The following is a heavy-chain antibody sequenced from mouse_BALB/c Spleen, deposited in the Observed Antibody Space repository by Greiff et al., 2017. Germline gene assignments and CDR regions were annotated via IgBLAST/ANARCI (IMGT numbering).Heavy chain of an antibody. Sequence: QVQLQQSGAELVMPGASVKMSCKASGYTFTDYWMHWVKQRPGQGLGWIGAIDTSDSYTSYNQKFKGKATLTVDESSSTAYMQLSSLTSEDSAVYYCAREDPGSYAMDYWGQGTSVTVSS. D-gene: IGHD1-2*01. J-gene: IGHJ4*01. CDR3: AREDPGSYAMDY. V-gene: IGHV1-69*01. CDR1: GYTFTDYW. CDR2: IDTSDSYT.